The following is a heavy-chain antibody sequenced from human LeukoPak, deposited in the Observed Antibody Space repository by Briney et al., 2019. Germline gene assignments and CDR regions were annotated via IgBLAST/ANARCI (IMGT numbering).Heavy chain of an antibody. J-gene: IGHJ4*02. CDR1: GFTFSSYG. V-gene: IGHV3-23*01. D-gene: IGHD6-6*01. Sequence: GGSLRLSCAASGFTFSSYGMSWVRQAPGKGLEWVSVISGSGGSTYYADSVKGRFTISRDNSKNTLYLQMNSLRAEDTAVYYCARVSSSSVFDYWGQGTLVTVSS. CDR2: ISGSGGST. CDR3: ARVSSSSVFDY.